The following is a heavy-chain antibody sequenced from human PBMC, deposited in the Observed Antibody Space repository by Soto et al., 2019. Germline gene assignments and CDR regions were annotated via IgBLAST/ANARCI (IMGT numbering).Heavy chain of an antibody. CDR1: GFTFTKYA. Sequence: EVQLLESGGDLVQPGGSLRLSCAASGFTFTKYAMTWVRQAPGKGLEWVSSISKSGGDTYYADSVKGRFTISRDTSKNTLYLQMNGLRAEDTALYFCAKDTYSSSWYFWGQGTLVTVSS. CDR3: AKDTYSSSWYF. J-gene: IGHJ4*02. CDR2: ISKSGGDT. V-gene: IGHV3-23*01. D-gene: IGHD2-2*01.